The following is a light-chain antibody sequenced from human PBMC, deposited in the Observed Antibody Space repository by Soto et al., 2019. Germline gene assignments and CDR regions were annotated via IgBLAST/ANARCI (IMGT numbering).Light chain of an antibody. CDR1: SSNIGSNY. CDR2: RNN. V-gene: IGLV1-47*01. J-gene: IGLJ1*01. CDR3: AACDDSLIGRYV. Sequence: QSALPQPPSASGTPGQRVTISCSGSSSNIGSNYVYWYQQLPGTAPKLLIYRNNHRPSGVPDRFSGSKSGTSACLAISGLLSDYEADYYCAACDDSLIGRYVFATGAKHTVL.